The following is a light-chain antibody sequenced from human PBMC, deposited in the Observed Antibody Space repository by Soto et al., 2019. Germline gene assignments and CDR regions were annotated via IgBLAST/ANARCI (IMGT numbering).Light chain of an antibody. CDR1: QNLLQSNGHNY. V-gene: IGKV2-28*01. J-gene: IGKJ5*01. CDR3: IHTSNLSLS. Sequence: DIVMTQSPLSLPVTPGEPASISCRSSQNLLQSNGHNYVNWYLQKPGQSPQLLIYMDSNRASGVPDRFRGSGSGTDFTLQIRRVEAEYFGIYSCIHTSNLSLSFAQGTSVENK. CDR2: MDS.